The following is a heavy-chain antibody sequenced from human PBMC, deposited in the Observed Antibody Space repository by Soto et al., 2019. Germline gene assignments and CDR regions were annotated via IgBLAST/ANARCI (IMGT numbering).Heavy chain of an antibody. Sequence: EVQLLESGGGLVQPGGSLRLSCAASGFTFSSYAMSWVRQAPGKGLEWVSAISGSGGSTYYADSVKGRFTISRDNSKNTLYLQMNILRAEDTAVYYCAKEASDITIFGVVILYYGMDVWGQGTTVTVSS. CDR2: ISGSGGST. CDR1: GFTFSSYA. V-gene: IGHV3-23*01. J-gene: IGHJ6*02. CDR3: AKEASDITIFGVVILYYGMDV. D-gene: IGHD3-3*01.